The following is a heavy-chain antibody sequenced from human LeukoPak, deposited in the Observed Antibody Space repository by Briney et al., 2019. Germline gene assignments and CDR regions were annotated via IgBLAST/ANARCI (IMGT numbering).Heavy chain of an antibody. J-gene: IGHJ4*02. CDR1: VYTFTNYH. V-gene: IGHV1-8*03. Sequence: ASVNVSCTASVYTFTNYHINWVRQASGQGREWMTWINPDTGDKGYARKFQDRVTITTDTSISTAYMELSSLSSEDTAVYFCARTTSMTASGYDYWGQGTLVTVSS. CDR3: ARTTSMTASGYDY. D-gene: IGHD2-21*02. CDR2: INPDTGDK.